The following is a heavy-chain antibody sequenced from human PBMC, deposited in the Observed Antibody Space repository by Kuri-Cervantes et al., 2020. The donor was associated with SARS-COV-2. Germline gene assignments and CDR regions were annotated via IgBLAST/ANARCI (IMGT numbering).Heavy chain of an antibody. V-gene: IGHV1-8*03. CDR3: ASFYGGNSGDAFDI. J-gene: IGHJ3*02. D-gene: IGHD4-23*01. Sequence: SVKVSCKVSGYTFTSYDINWVRQATGQGLEWMGWMNPNSGNTGYAQKFQGRVTITRNTSISTAYMELSSLRSEDTAVYYCASFYGGNSGDAFDIWGQGTMVTVSS. CDR1: GYTFTSYD. CDR2: MNPNSGNT.